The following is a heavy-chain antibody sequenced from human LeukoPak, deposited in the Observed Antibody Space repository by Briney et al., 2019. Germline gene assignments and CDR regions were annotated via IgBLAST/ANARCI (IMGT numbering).Heavy chain of an antibody. J-gene: IGHJ4*02. V-gene: IGHV1-46*01. Sequence: GASVKVSCKASGYTFTSYYMHWVRQAPGQGLEWMGIINPSGGSTSYAQKFQGRVTMTRDTPTSTVYMELSSLRSEDTAVYYCATGGSYYYDSSGYYYFDYWGQGTLVTVSS. CDR3: ATGGSYYYDSSGYYYFDY. CDR2: INPSGGST. D-gene: IGHD3-22*01. CDR1: GYTFTSYY.